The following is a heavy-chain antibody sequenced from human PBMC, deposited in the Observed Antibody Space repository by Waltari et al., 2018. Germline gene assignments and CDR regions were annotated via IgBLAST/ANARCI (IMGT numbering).Heavy chain of an antibody. CDR2: IYTSGRT. CDR3: ARGLTGHYFDY. J-gene: IGHJ4*02. V-gene: IGHV4-61*02. Sequence: QVQLQESGPGLVKPSQTLSLTCTVSGGSISSGSYYWSWIRQPAGKGLEWIGRIYTSGRTNYTPSLKSRVTISVDTSKNQFSLKLSSVTAADTAVYYCARGLTGHYFDYWGQGTLVTVSS. D-gene: IGHD3-9*01. CDR1: GGSISSGSYY.